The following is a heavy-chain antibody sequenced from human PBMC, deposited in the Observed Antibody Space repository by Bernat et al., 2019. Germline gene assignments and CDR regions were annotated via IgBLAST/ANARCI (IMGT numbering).Heavy chain of an antibody. D-gene: IGHD4-17*01. CDR2: INPNSGGT. CDR1: GYTFTGYY. CDR3: ARDYISSVTTSDYYYGMDV. J-gene: IGHJ6*02. Sequence: QVQLVQSGAEVKKPGASVKVSCKASGYTFTGYYMHWVRQAPGQGLEWMGWINPNSGGTNCAQKFQGWVTMTRDTSISTAYMELSRLRSDDTAVYYCARDYISSVTTSDYYYGMDVWGQGTTVTVSS. V-gene: IGHV1-2*04.